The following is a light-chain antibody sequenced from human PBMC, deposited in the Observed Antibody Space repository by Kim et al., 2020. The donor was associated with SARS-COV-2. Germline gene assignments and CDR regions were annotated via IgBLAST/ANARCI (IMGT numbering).Light chain of an antibody. CDR3: QHYNNWPLYT. J-gene: IGKJ2*01. V-gene: IGKV3-15*01. CDR2: GAS. CDR1: QSVSIN. Sequence: VSPGERATLSCRASQSVSINLAWYQQKPGQAPRLLIYGASTRATGIPARFSGSGSGTEFTLTISSLQSEDFAVYYCQHYNNWPLYTFGQGTKLEI.